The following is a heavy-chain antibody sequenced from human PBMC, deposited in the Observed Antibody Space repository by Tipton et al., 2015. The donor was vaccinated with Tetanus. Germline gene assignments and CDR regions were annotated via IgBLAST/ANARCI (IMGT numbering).Heavy chain of an antibody. Sequence: TLSLTCTVSGGSISSFNYYWGWIRQPPGKGLEWIGSIYYSGTTYSNPSLGSRVTMSVDTSKIQFSLKLNSVTAADTAVYFCIGYDYGDYYFDYWGQGTLVTVSS. D-gene: IGHD4-17*01. CDR3: IGYDYGDYYFDY. V-gene: IGHV4-39*01. J-gene: IGHJ4*02. CDR1: GGSISSFNYY. CDR2: IYYSGTT.